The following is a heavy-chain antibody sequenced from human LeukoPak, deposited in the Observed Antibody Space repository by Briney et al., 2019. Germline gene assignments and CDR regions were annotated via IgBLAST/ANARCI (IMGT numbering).Heavy chain of an antibody. CDR3: ARGVGTTGNY. J-gene: IGHJ4*02. CDR1: GFTFSNYS. CDR2: ITSSSSTI. D-gene: IGHD1-26*01. V-gene: IGHV3-48*01. Sequence: QPGGSLRLSCAGSGFTFSNYSMNWVRQAPGKGLEWVSFITSSSSTIYYADSVKGRFTISRDNAKNSLYLQMNSLRAEDTAIYYCARGVGTTGNYWGQGTLVTVSS.